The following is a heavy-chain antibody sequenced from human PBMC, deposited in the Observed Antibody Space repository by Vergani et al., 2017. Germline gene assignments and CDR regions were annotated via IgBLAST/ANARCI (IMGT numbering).Heavy chain of an antibody. CDR3: ARQEYSSSSRLDYYYYGMDV. CDR1: GYSFTSYW. CDR2: IDPSDSYT. Sequence: EVQLVQSGAEVKTPGESLRISCKVSGYSFTSYWISWVRQMPGKGLEWMGRIDPSDSYTNYSPSFQGHVTISAEKSISTAYLQWSSLKASDTAMYYCARQEYSSSSRLDYYYYGMDVWGQGTTVTVSS. V-gene: IGHV5-10-1*03. D-gene: IGHD6-6*01. J-gene: IGHJ6*02.